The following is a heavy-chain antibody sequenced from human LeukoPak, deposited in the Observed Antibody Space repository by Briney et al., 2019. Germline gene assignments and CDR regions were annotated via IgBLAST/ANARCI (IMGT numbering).Heavy chain of an antibody. CDR1: GYSISSGYY. D-gene: IGHD1-26*01. Sequence: PSETLSLTCAVSGYSISSGYYWGWIRPPPGKGLEWIGSIYHSGSTYYNPSLKSRVTISVDTSKNQFSLKLSSVTAADTAVYYCADFIGSNIRGYAFDIWGQGTMVTVSS. CDR2: IYHSGST. J-gene: IGHJ3*02. V-gene: IGHV4-38-2*01. CDR3: ADFIGSNIRGYAFDI.